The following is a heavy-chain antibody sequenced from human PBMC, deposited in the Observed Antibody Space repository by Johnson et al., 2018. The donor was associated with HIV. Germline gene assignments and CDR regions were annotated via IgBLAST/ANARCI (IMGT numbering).Heavy chain of an antibody. V-gene: IGHV3-11*04. Sequence: QVQLVESGGGWVKPGGSLSLSCAASGFTFSDSYMNWIRQAPGKGLEWVSYISGSDGAIWYADSVKGRFTVSRDNAKNSFYLQMNSLRAEDTAMYYCATSGLTLGSSSSHAFDIWGQGTMVTVSS. CDR3: ATSGLTLGSSSSHAFDI. J-gene: IGHJ3*02. CDR1: GFTFSDSY. D-gene: IGHD6-6*01. CDR2: ISGSDGAI.